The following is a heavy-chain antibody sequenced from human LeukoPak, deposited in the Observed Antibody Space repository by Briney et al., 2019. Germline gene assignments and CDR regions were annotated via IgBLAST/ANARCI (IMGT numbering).Heavy chain of an antibody. V-gene: IGHV4-38-2*02. CDR2: IYHSGTT. J-gene: IGHJ6*03. D-gene: IGHD6-13*01. Sequence: SETLSLTCTVSGYSISSGYYWGWIRQPSGKGLEWIGSIYHSGTTYYNPSLESRVTISVDTSKNQFSLRLSSVTAADTAVYFCAKSIASAGTNSCYYMDVWGTGTTVTVSS. CDR1: GYSISSGYY. CDR3: AKSIASAGTNSCYYMDV.